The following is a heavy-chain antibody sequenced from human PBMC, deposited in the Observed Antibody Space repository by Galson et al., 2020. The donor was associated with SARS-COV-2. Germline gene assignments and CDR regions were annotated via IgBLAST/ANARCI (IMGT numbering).Heavy chain of an antibody. CDR3: LAYSNTRQSF. V-gene: IGHV3-64D*09. Sequence: GGSLRLSCSASGFTFSDYAMHWVRQAPGKGLQYVSAMSSNGGTSFYIDSVNDRFTMSRDNSKNTFYLQMTGLRLEDTAVYYCLAYSNTRQSFWGQGTLVTVSS. CDR2: MSSNGGTS. D-gene: IGHD4-4*01. CDR1: GFTFSDYA. J-gene: IGHJ4*02.